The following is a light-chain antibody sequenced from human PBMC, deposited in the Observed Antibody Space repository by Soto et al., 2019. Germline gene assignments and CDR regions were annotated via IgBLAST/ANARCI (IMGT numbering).Light chain of an antibody. CDR2: AAS. V-gene: IGKV3-15*01. J-gene: IGKJ2*01. CDR3: QQYNDWPPYT. Sequence: EIVMTQSPATVSVSPGERATLSCRASQRVSFNVAWYQQKPGQAPRLLIYAASTRAPGVPARFSGSGSGTEFTLSISSLQSEDFAVYYCQQYNDWPPYTFGQGTRLEIK. CDR1: QRVSFN.